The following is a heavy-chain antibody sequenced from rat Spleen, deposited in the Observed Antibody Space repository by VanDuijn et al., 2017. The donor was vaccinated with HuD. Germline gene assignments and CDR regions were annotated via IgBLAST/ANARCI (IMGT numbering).Heavy chain of an antibody. CDR1: GFTLSNYG. Sequence: EVQLVESGGGLVQPGRSLKLPCAASGFTLSNYGMHWIRQAQTKGLEWVASISPSGCITDYRDSVKGRFAISRDTAKSTQYLQMDSLGSEDTATYYCATAGSRISRFAYWGQGTLVTVSS. J-gene: IGHJ3*01. CDR2: ISPSGCIT. CDR3: ATAGSRISRFAY. D-gene: IGHD2-7*01. V-gene: IGHV5-19*01.